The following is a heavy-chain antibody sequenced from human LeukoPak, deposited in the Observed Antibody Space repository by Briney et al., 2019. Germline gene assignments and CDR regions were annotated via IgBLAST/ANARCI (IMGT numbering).Heavy chain of an antibody. CDR3: ARGYDSSAYYPFNY. Sequence: SQTLSLTCTVSGGSISSGGYYWSWIRQHPGKGLEWIGYIYYSGSTYYNPSLKSRVTISVDTSKNQFSLMLSSVTAADTAVYYCARGYDSSAYYPFNYWGQGTLVTVSS. D-gene: IGHD3-22*01. V-gene: IGHV4-31*03. CDR1: GGSISSGGYY. J-gene: IGHJ4*02. CDR2: IYYSGST.